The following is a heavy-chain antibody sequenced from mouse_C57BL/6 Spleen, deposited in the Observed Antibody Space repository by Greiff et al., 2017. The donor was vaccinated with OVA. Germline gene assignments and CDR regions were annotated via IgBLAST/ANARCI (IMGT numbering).Heavy chain of an antibody. Sequence: QVQLQQPGAELVKPGASVKLSCKASGYTFTSYWMHWVKQRPGQGLEWIGMIHPNSGSTNYNEKFKSKATLTVDKSSSTAYMQLSSLTSEDSAVYYCSRENHFYAKDYWGQGTPVTVSS. CDR3: SRENHFYAKDY. CDR2: IHPNSGST. J-gene: IGHJ4*01. CDR1: GYTFTSYW. V-gene: IGHV1-64*01.